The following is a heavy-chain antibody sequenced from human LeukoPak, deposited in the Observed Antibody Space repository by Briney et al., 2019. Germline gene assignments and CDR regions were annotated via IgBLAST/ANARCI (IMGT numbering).Heavy chain of an antibody. CDR2: INNDGSIT. V-gene: IGHV3-74*01. CDR3: ATPGIALAVDY. CDR1: GFTFSRLL. Sequence: GGSLRLSSAGCGFTFSRLLRHRLRQAPGKGLVWVSRINNDGSITNYADSVKGRFTISRDNAKNTLYLQMNSLRAEDTAVYYSATPGIALAVDYWGQGALVTVSS. D-gene: IGHD6-19*01. J-gene: IGHJ4*02.